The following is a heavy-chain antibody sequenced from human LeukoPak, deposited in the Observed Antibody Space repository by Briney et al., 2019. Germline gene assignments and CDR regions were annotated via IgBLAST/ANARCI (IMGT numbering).Heavy chain of an antibody. CDR2: TYYSGST. Sequence: SQTLSLTCTVSGGSISSYYWSWIRQPPGKGMEWIGYTYYSGSTNYNPSLKSRVTISVDTSKNQFSLKLSSVTAADTAVYYCARAGYCSGGSCYPYYYYGMDVWGQGTTVTVSS. D-gene: IGHD2-15*01. J-gene: IGHJ6*02. V-gene: IGHV4-59*01. CDR1: GGSISSYY. CDR3: ARAGYCSGGSCYPYYYYGMDV.